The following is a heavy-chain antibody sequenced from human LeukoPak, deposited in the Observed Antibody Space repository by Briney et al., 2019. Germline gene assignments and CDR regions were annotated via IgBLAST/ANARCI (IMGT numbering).Heavy chain of an antibody. J-gene: IGHJ6*03. D-gene: IGHD2-2*01. CDR1: GYTFTGYY. V-gene: IGHV1-2*02. CDR3: ARDAQGVIVVVPAAYYYMDV. Sequence: ASVKVSCKASGYTFTGYYMHWVRQAPGQGLEWMGWINPNGGGTNYAQKFQGRVTMTRDTSISTAYMELSRLRSDDTAVYYYARDAQGVIVVVPAAYYYMDVWGKGTTVTVSS. CDR2: INPNGGGT.